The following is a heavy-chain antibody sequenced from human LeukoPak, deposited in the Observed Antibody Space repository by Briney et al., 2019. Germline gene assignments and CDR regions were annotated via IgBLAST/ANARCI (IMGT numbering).Heavy chain of an antibody. CDR2: IYYSGST. D-gene: IGHD3-10*01. CDR3: ARTAKYYYGSETYYFFDY. J-gene: IGHJ4*02. CDR1: GGSISSYY. V-gene: IGHV4-59*01. Sequence: SETLSLTCTVSGGSISSYYWSWIRQPPGKGLEWIGNIYYSGSTNYNPSLKSRVTISVDTSKNQFSLKLTSVTPADTAVYYCARTAKYYYGSETYYFFDYWGQGTLVTVSP.